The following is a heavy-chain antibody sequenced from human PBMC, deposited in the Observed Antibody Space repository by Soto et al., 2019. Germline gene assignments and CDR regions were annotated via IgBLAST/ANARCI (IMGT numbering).Heavy chain of an antibody. D-gene: IGHD3-16*01. CDR1: GFSFSNYA. Sequence: EVQLLESGGGLVQPGGSLRVSCAASGFSFSNYAMIWVRQAPGKGLEWVSDISSGGDATYYADSVKGRFTISRDNSKNTLYLQMNSLRAEDTAVYYCAKGGWGVVTDYWGQGALVTVS. CDR3: AKGGWGVVTDY. J-gene: IGHJ4*02. V-gene: IGHV3-23*01. CDR2: ISSGGDAT.